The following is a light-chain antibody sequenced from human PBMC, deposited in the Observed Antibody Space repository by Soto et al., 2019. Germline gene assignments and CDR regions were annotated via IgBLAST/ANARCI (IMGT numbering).Light chain of an antibody. CDR3: QAYDYSLTASV. CDR2: EVN. Sequence: QSALTQPVSVSGSPGQSITISCTGTSSDVGGYNYVSWYQQHPGKAPKLMIYEVNNRPSGVSNRFSGSKSGNTASLAITGLQAEDEADYYCQAYDYSLTASVFGGGTKLTVL. J-gene: IGLJ3*02. CDR1: SSDVGGYNY. V-gene: IGLV2-14*01.